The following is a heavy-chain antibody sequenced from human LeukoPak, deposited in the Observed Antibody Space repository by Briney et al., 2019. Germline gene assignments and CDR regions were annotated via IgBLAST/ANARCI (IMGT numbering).Heavy chain of an antibody. CDR2: IYHSGST. CDR1: GGSISSSNW. D-gene: IGHD6-13*01. Sequence: SETLSLTCAVSGGSISSSNWWSWVRQPPGKGLEWIGEIYHSGSTNYNPSLKSRVTIAVDKSKNQFSLKLSSVTAADTAVYYCASYSSSWFSSYFDLWGRGTLVTVSS. J-gene: IGHJ2*01. CDR3: ASYSSSWFSSYFDL. V-gene: IGHV4-4*02.